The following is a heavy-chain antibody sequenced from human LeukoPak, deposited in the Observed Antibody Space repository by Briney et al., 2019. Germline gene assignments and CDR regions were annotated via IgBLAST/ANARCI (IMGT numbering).Heavy chain of an antibody. CDR2: IIPIFGTA. Sequence: SVKVSCKASGGTFSSYAISWVRQAPGQGLEWMGGIIPIFGTANYAQKFQGRVTITTDESTSTAYMELSSLRSEDTAVYYCASTVTTGDAFDIWGQGTMVTVSA. CDR3: ASTVTTGDAFDI. V-gene: IGHV1-69*05. CDR1: GGTFSSYA. D-gene: IGHD4-17*01. J-gene: IGHJ3*02.